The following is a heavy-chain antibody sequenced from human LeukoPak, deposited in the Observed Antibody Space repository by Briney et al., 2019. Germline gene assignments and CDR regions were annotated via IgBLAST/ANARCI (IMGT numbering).Heavy chain of an antibody. J-gene: IGHJ4*02. V-gene: IGHV1-2*02. CDR1: GYTFTGYY. D-gene: IGHD3-22*01. Sequence: ASVKVSCKASGYTFTGYYMHWVRQAPGQGLAWMGWINPNSGGTNYAQKFQGRVTMTRDTSISTAYMELSRLRSDDTAVYYCARDYYDSSGYPYYWGQGTLVTVSS. CDR3: ARDYYDSSGYPYY. CDR2: INPNSGGT.